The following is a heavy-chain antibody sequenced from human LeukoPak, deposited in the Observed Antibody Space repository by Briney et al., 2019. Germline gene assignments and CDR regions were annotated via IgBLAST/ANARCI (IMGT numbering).Heavy chain of an antibody. Sequence: PSQTLSLTCTLSGGSISSGGYYCSWIRHHPGKGLEWIGYIYYSGSTYYNPSLKSRVTISVDTSKNQFSLKLSSVTAADTAVYYCARGRSYGNYFDYWGQGTLVTVSS. CDR3: ARGRSYGNYFDY. V-gene: IGHV4-31*03. CDR1: GGSISSGGYY. D-gene: IGHD5-18*01. J-gene: IGHJ4*02. CDR2: IYYSGST.